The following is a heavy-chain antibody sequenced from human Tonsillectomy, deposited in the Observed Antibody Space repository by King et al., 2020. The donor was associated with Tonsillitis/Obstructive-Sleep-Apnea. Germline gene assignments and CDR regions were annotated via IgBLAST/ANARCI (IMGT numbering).Heavy chain of an antibody. CDR2: ISAYNGNT. J-gene: IGHJ5*02. CDR1: GYTFTSYG. V-gene: IGHV1-18*01. Sequence: QLVQSGAEVKKPGASVKVSCKASGYTFTSYGISWVRQAPGQGLEWMGWISAYNGNTNYAQRLQGRVTMTTDTSTSTAYMELRSLRSDDTAVYYCARDGVGWFGELLSRWFDPWGQGTLVTVSS. D-gene: IGHD3-10*01. CDR3: ARDGVGWFGELLSRWFDP.